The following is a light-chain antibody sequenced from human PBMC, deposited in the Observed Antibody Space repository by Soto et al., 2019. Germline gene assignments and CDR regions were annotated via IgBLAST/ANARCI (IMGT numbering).Light chain of an antibody. V-gene: IGLV2-14*01. CDR3: FSKISGFVYG. CDR2: DVN. Sequence: QSVLAQPASVSGSFGQSITISCSGPNTDLGVYGYVSWYQHHPGKAPKLLIYDVNNRPSGISDRFSGSKSGDTAYLTISGLQAEDEADYFCFSKISGFVYGLGTGTKVTV. J-gene: IGLJ1*01. CDR1: NTDLGVYGY.